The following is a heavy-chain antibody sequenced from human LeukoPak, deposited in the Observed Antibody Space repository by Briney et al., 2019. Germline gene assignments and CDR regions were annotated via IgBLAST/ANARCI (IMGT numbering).Heavy chain of an antibody. CDR2: INPNSAGT. CDR3: AREYSSSSSFDY. D-gene: IGHD6-6*01. J-gene: IGHJ4*02. Sequence: ASVKVSCXASGYTFTSYYMHWVRQAPGQGLEWVGWINPNSAGTRYAQKFQGRVTMTRDTSIATAYMELSSLRSDDTAVYYCAREYSSSSSFDYWGQRTLVTVSS. CDR1: GYTFTSYY. V-gene: IGHV1-2*02.